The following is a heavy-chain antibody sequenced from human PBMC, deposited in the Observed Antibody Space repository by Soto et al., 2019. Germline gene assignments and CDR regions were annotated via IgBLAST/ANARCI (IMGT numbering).Heavy chain of an antibody. Sequence: PGGSLRLSCAASGFTFSNYGMYWVRQAPGKGLEWVSVIYSGGSTYYADSVKGRFTISRHNSKNTLYLQMNGLRAEDTAVYYCARERPGTSFDYWGQGTLVTVSS. CDR3: ARERPGTSFDY. CDR2: IYSGGST. CDR1: GFTFSNYG. D-gene: IGHD4-17*01. J-gene: IGHJ4*02. V-gene: IGHV3-53*04.